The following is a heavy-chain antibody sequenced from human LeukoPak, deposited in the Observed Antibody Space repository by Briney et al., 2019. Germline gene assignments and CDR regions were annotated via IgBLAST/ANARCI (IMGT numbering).Heavy chain of an antibody. CDR3: ARVMRLRYPDSFDY. CDR2: ISSDGSSI. D-gene: IGHD5-12*01. Sequence: PGGSLRLSCAASGFTFTTYWMHWVRQVPGKGLVWVSRISSDGSSITYADSVKGRFTISRDNAKNSLYLQMNSLRAEDTAVYFCARVMRLRYPDSFDYWGQGTLVTVSS. CDR1: GFTFTTYW. J-gene: IGHJ4*02. V-gene: IGHV3-74*01.